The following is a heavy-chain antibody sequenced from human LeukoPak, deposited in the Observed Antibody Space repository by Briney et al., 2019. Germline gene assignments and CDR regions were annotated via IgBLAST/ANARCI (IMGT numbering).Heavy chain of an antibody. Sequence: ASVKVSCKASGYALSGYFLHWVRQAPGQGLEWMGWINPNSGGTNYAQKFQGRVTMTRDTSISTAYMELSRLRSDDTAVYYCARAVKYSSGHFVYWGQGTLVTVSS. D-gene: IGHD6-19*01. CDR1: GYALSGYF. V-gene: IGHV1-2*02. CDR2: INPNSGGT. J-gene: IGHJ4*02. CDR3: ARAVKYSSGHFVY.